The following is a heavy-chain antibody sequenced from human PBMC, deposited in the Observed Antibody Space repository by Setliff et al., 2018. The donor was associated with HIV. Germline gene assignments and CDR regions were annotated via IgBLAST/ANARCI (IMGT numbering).Heavy chain of an antibody. V-gene: IGHV3-49*04. Sequence: GGSLRLSCTASGFTFGDYTMSWVRQAPGKGLEWVGFIRSKAYGGTTEYAASVKDRFTVSRDDSRSIAYLQINSLKTEDTAVYYCTRDKGYAFDIWGQGTMVTVSS. CDR2: IRSKAYGGTT. CDR3: TRDKGYAFDI. J-gene: IGHJ3*02. CDR1: GFTFGDYT. D-gene: IGHD5-18*01.